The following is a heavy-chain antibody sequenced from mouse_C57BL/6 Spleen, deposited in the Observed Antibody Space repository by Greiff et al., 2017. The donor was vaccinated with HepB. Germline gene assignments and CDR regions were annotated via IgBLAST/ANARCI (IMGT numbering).Heavy chain of an antibody. CDR3: TRDYYGRGFDY. CDR1: GFTFSSYA. D-gene: IGHD1-1*01. J-gene: IGHJ2*01. V-gene: IGHV5-9-1*02. CDR2: ISSGGDYI. Sequence: DVHLVESGEGLVKPGGSLKLSCAASGFTFSSYAMSWVRQTPEKRLEWVAYISSGGDYIYYADTVKGRFTISRDNARNTLYLQMSSLKSEDTAMYYCTRDYYGRGFDYWGQGTTLTVSS.